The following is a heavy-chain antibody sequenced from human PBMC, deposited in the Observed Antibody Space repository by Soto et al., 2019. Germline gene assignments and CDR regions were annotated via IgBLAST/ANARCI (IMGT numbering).Heavy chain of an antibody. D-gene: IGHD6-19*01. V-gene: IGHV3-23*01. J-gene: IGHJ4*02. CDR1: GFTFSSYA. Sequence: EVQLLESGGGLVQPGGSQRLSCAASGFTFSSYAMSWVRQAPGKGLEWVSAISGSGGRTYYADSVKGRFTISRDNSKNTLYLQMNSLRAEDTAVYYCAKGSSGWYERFDYWGQGTLVTVSS. CDR2: ISGSGGRT. CDR3: AKGSSGWYERFDY.